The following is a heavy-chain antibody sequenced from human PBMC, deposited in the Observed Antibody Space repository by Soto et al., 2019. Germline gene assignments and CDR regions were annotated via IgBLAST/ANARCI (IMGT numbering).Heavy chain of an antibody. CDR3: ARGKLSDYVWGSYRYHFDY. CDR1: GGSFSGYY. J-gene: IGHJ4*02. Sequence: PSETLSLTCAVYGGSFSGYYWSWIRQPPGKGLEWIGEINHSGSTNYNLSLKSRVTISVDTSKNQFSLKLSSVTAADTAVYYCARGKLSDYVWGSYRYHFDYWGQGTVVTVSS. D-gene: IGHD3-16*02. CDR2: INHSGST. V-gene: IGHV4-34*01.